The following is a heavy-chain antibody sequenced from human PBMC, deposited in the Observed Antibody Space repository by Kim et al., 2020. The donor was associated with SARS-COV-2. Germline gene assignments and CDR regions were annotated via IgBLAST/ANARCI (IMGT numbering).Heavy chain of an antibody. D-gene: IGHD2-2*02. CDR2: INHSGST. J-gene: IGHJ4*01. CDR3: ARGGYCSSTSCYRGFDY. CDR1: GGSFSGYY. Sequence: SETLSLTCAVYGGSFSGYYWSWIRQPPGKGLEWIGEINHSGSTNYNPSLKSRVTISVDTSKNQFSLKLSSVTAADTAVYYCARGGYCSSTSCYRGFDYWG. V-gene: IGHV4-34*01.